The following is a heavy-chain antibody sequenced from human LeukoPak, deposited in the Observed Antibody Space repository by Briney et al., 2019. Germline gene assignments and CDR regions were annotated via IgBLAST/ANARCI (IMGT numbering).Heavy chain of an antibody. J-gene: IGHJ3*02. CDR2: IYYRGST. CDR1: VGSISSSSYC. Sequence: SETLSLTCTVSVGSISSSSYCWGWIRQPPGKGLEWIGSIYYRGSTYNNPSRKGRVTISVDTSKSQFSLKLSSVTAADTAVYYCARDRRGSGSWGDAFDIWGQGTMVTVSS. D-gene: IGHD3-10*01. CDR3: ARDRRGSGSWGDAFDI. V-gene: IGHV4-39*07.